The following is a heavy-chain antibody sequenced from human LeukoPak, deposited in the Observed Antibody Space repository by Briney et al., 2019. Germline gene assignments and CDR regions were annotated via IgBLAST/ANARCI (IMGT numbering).Heavy chain of an antibody. V-gene: IGHV3-33*01. Sequence: GGSLRLSCAASGFTFSNSGMHWVRQAPGKGLEWVAVIWYDGSNKYYADSVKGRFTISRDNSKNTLYLQMNSLRAEDTAVYYCARGLPPNYYYMDVWGKGTTVTVSS. J-gene: IGHJ6*03. CDR1: GFTFSNSG. CDR3: ARGLPPNYYYMDV. D-gene: IGHD3-16*01. CDR2: IWYDGSNK.